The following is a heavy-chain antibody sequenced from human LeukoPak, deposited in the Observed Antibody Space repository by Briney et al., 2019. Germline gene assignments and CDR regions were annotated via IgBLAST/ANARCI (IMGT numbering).Heavy chain of an antibody. V-gene: IGHV3-21*01. CDR1: GFTFSNYG. CDR3: AREEVRAFDI. Sequence: GGSLRLSCAASGFTFSNYGMNWVRQAPGKGLEWVSSITSSSGYIYYADSVKGRFTISRDNAKNSLFLQMNSLRAEDAAIYYCAREEVRAFDIWGQGTMVTVSS. J-gene: IGHJ3*02. CDR2: ITSSSGYI. D-gene: IGHD3-10*01.